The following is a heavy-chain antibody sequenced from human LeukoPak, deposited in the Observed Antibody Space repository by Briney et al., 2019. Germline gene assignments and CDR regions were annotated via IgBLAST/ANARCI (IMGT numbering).Heavy chain of an antibody. Sequence: GGSLRLSCAASGVSFSRTWMHWVRQAPGKGLVWVSHINSDGSTTYADSVKGRFTISRDNTKDMVYLQMNSLRAEDTAVYYCATDGAYGLTYWGQGTLVTVSS. CDR2: INSDGST. CDR3: ATDGAYGLTY. V-gene: IGHV3-74*01. D-gene: IGHD3-16*01. CDR1: GVSFSRTW. J-gene: IGHJ4*02.